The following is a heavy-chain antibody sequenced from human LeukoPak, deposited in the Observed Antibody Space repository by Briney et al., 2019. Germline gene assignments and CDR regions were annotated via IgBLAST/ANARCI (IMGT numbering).Heavy chain of an antibody. CDR3: AREESGGYFDY. Sequence: ASVKVSCKASGSTFTSYYMHWVRQAPGQGLEWMGIINPSAGNTNYARKFQGRVTMTRDTSTSTVYMELSSLRSEDTAVYYCAREESGGYFDYWGQGTVVTVSS. CDR2: INPSAGNT. V-gene: IGHV1-46*01. D-gene: IGHD2-8*02. J-gene: IGHJ4*02. CDR1: GSTFTSYY.